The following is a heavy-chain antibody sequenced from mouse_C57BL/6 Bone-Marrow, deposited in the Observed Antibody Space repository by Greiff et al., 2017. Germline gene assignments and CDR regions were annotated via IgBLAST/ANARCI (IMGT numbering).Heavy chain of an antibody. J-gene: IGHJ2*01. CDR2: INPSSGYT. D-gene: IGHD1-1*01. CDR1: GYTFTSYT. Sequence: QVQLKEPGAELARPGASVKMSCKASGYTFTSYTMHWVKQRPGQGLEWIGYINPSSGYTKYNQKFKDKATLTADQSSSTAYMQLSSLTSEDSAVYYCARRDYNGSNPDYWGQGTTLTVSS. V-gene: IGHV1-4*01. CDR3: ARRDYNGSNPDY.